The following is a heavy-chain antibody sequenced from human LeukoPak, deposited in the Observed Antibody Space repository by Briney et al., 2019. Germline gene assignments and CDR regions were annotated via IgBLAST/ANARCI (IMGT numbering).Heavy chain of an antibody. CDR2: INHSGST. J-gene: IGHJ3*02. Sequence: SETLSLTCAVYGGSLSGYYWGWIRQPPGKGLEWIGEINHSGSTNYNPSLKSRVTISVDTSKNQFSLQLSSVTAADTAVYYCARGVRRHIVVVTAILDAFDIWGQGTMVTVSS. CDR3: ARGVRRHIVVVTAILDAFDI. CDR1: GGSLSGYY. D-gene: IGHD2-21*02. V-gene: IGHV4-34*01.